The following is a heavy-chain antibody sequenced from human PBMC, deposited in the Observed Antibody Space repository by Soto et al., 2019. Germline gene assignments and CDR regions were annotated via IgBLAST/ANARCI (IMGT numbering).Heavy chain of an antibody. CDR2: INSDGSST. V-gene: IGHV3-74*01. Sequence: GGSLRLSCAASGFTFSSYWMHWVRQAPGKGLVWVSRINSDGSSTSYADSVKGRFTISRDNAKNTLYLQMNSLRVEDTAVYYCARTTYDFWSGYYLYGMDVWGQGTTVTVSS. J-gene: IGHJ6*02. CDR1: GFTFSSYW. D-gene: IGHD3-3*01. CDR3: ARTTYDFWSGYYLYGMDV.